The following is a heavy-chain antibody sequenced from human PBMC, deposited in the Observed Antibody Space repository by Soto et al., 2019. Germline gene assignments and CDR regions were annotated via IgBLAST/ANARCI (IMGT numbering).Heavy chain of an antibody. CDR3: ARDLGGSSWSFNYYYYYGMDV. CDR2: ISYDGGNK. D-gene: IGHD6-13*01. Sequence: GGSLRLSCAASGFTFSSYAMHWVRQAPGKGLEWVAVISYDGGNKYHADSVKGRFTIYRDNSKNTHYLQMNSLRAEDTAVYYCARDLGGSSWSFNYYYYYGMDVWGQGTTVTVSS. CDR1: GFTFSSYA. J-gene: IGHJ6*02. V-gene: IGHV3-30-3*01.